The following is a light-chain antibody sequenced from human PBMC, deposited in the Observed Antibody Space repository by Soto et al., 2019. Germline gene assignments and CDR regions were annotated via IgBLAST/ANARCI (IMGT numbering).Light chain of an antibody. CDR3: QQGHNWPLT. J-gene: IGKJ2*01. Sequence: EIVMTQSPSTLSASPGESATLSCRASQSISSELAWYQQKPGQPPRLLIYGASTRATGVPARFTGSGSGSEFTLTISGLQSEDFAVYYCQQGHNWPLTFGQGTRLEI. CDR2: GAS. V-gene: IGKV3-15*01. CDR1: QSISSE.